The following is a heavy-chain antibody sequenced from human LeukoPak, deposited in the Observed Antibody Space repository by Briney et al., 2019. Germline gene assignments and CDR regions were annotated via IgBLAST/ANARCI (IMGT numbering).Heavy chain of an antibody. V-gene: IGHV4-39*01. CDR3: ARLGDYSNRAYNWLDP. J-gene: IGHJ5*02. D-gene: IGHD4-11*01. Sequence: SETLSLTCTVSGGSISSSSYYWGWIRQPPGKGLEWIGSIYYSGSTYYIPSLKSRVTISVDTSKNQFSLKLSSVSAADTAVYYCARLGDYSNRAYNWLDPWGEGTRVTVSS. CDR1: GGSISSSSYY. CDR2: IYYSGST.